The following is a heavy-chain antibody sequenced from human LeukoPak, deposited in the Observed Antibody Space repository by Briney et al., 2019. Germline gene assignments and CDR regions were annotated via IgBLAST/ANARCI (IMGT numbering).Heavy chain of an antibody. V-gene: IGHV3-23*01. CDR1: GFTFSSYA. D-gene: IGHD3/OR15-3a*01. CDR3: ARGRIGPDY. CDR2: ISGSGVST. Sequence: GGSLRLSCAASGFTFSSYAMSWVRQAPGKGLEWVSGISGSGVSTYYADSVKGRFTISRDNSKNTLYMQMNSLRAEDTAVYYCARGRIGPDYWGQGTPLTVSS. J-gene: IGHJ4*02.